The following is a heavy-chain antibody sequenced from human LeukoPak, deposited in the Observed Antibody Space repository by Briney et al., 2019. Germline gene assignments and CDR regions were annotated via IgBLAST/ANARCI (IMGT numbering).Heavy chain of an antibody. CDR2: IYTSGST. CDR1: GGPISTYY. Sequence: SETLSLTCTVSGGPISTYYWSWIRQPAGKGLEWIGRIYTSGSTNYNPSLKSRVTMSVDTSKNQLSLKLSSVTAADTAVYYCARSPSIFVPGYWGQGTLVTVSS. CDR3: ARSPSIFVPGY. D-gene: IGHD3-3*01. V-gene: IGHV4-4*07. J-gene: IGHJ4*02.